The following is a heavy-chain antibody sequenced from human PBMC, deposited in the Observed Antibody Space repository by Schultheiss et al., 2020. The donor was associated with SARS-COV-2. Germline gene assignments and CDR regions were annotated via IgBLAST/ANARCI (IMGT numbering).Heavy chain of an antibody. CDR3: AKDPGYDILTGYSDFQH. CDR2: ISGSGGST. CDR1: GFTFSSYA. V-gene: IGHV3-23*01. J-gene: IGHJ1*01. Sequence: GESLKISCAASGFTFSSYAMSWVRQAPGKGLEWVSAISGSGGSTYYADSVKGRFTISRDNSKNTLYLQMNSLRAEDTAVYYCAKDPGYDILTGYSDFQHWGQGTLVTVSS. D-gene: IGHD3-9*01.